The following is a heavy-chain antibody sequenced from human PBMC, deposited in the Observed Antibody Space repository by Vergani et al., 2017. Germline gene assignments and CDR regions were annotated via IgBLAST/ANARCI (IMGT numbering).Heavy chain of an antibody. CDR1: GFTFSSYA. Sequence: VQLVESGGGLVQPGGSLRLSCAASGFTFSSYAMSWVRQAPGKGLEWVAVIWYDGSNKYYADSVKGRFTISRDNSKNTLYLQMNSLRAEDTAVYYCAKEYGSGSYYSYYYYMDVWGKGTTVTVSS. CDR2: IWYDGSNK. D-gene: IGHD3-10*01. CDR3: AKEYGSGSYYSYYYYMDV. V-gene: IGHV3-33*06. J-gene: IGHJ6*03.